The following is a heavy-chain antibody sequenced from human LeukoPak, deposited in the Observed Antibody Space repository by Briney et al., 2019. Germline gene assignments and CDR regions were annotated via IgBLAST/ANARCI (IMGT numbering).Heavy chain of an antibody. J-gene: IGHJ4*02. Sequence: GASVKVSCKVSGYTLTELSMHWVREAPGKGLAWMGGFDPEDGETIYAQKFQGRVTMTEDTSTDTAYMELSSLRSEDRAVYYCATVGMVRDFDYWGQGTMVTVSS. D-gene: IGHD3-10*01. CDR2: FDPEDGET. V-gene: IGHV1-24*01. CDR3: ATVGMVRDFDY. CDR1: GYTLTELS.